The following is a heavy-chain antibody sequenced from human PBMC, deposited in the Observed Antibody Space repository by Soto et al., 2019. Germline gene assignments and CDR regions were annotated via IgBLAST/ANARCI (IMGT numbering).Heavy chain of an antibody. J-gene: IGHJ4*02. CDR1: GFTFNTYG. CDR3: AKRGSGSYYTY. V-gene: IGHV3-33*06. CDR2: IWYNGSLK. D-gene: IGHD3-10*01. Sequence: GGSLRLSCAASGFTFNTYGMNWVRQAPGKGLEWVAIIWYNGSLKYYADSMKGRFTISRDNSKNTLYLQMSSLRAEDTAVYYCAKRGSGSYYTYWGQGTLVTVSS.